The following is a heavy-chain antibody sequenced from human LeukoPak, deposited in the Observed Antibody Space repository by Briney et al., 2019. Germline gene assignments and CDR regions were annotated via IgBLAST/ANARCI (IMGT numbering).Heavy chain of an antibody. CDR3: AKVSRYGDDGEYFQH. Sequence: GGSLRLSCAASGFTFSSYGMHWVRQAPGKGPEWVAVISYDGSNKYYADSVKGRFTISRDNSKNTLYLQMNSLRAEDTAVYYCAKVSRYGDDGEYFQHWGQGTLVTVSS. CDR1: GFTFSSYG. D-gene: IGHD4-17*01. J-gene: IGHJ1*01. V-gene: IGHV3-30*18. CDR2: ISYDGSNK.